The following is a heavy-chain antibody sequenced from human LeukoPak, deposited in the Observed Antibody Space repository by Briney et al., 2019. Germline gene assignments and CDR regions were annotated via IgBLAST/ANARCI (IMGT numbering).Heavy chain of an antibody. Sequence: GGSLRLSCAASGFTFRSYGMHWVRQAPGKGLEWVAVISYDGSNKYYADSVKGRFTISRDNSKNTLYLQMNSLRAEDTAVYYCAKGAFYGLNAFDIWGQGTMVTVSS. CDR2: ISYDGSNK. CDR3: AKGAFYGLNAFDI. V-gene: IGHV3-30*18. J-gene: IGHJ3*02. CDR1: GFTFRSYG. D-gene: IGHD2/OR15-2a*01.